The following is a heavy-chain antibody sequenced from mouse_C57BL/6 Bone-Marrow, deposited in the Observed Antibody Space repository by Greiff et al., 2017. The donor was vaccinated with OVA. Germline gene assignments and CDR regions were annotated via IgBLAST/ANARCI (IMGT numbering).Heavy chain of an antibody. D-gene: IGHD1-1*01. Sequence: VQLQQPGAELVKPGASVKLSCKASGYTFTSYWMHWVKQRPGRGLEWIGRIDPNSGGTKYNEKFKSKATLTVDKPSSTAYMQLSSLTSEDSAVYYCARESITTVVAKDWYFDVWGTGTTVTVSS. CDR3: ARESITTVVAKDWYFDV. CDR1: GYTFTSYW. V-gene: IGHV1-72*01. CDR2: IDPNSGGT. J-gene: IGHJ1*03.